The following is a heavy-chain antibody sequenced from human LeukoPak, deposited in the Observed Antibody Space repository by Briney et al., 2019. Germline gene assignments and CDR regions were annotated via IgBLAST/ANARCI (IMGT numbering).Heavy chain of an antibody. D-gene: IGHD3-10*01. CDR3: ASDREYYYGSGSPNAFDI. V-gene: IGHV4-4*07. CDR1: GGSISSYY. CDR2: IYTSGST. J-gene: IGHJ3*02. Sequence: PSETLSLTCTVSGGSISSYYWSWIRQPAGKGLEWIGRIYTSGSTNYNPSLKSRVTMSVDTSKNQFSLKLSSVTAADTALYYCASDREYYYGSGSPNAFDIWGQGTMVTVSS.